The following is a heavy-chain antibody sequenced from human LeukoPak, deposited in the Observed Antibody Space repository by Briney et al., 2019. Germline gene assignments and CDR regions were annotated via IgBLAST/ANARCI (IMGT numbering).Heavy chain of an antibody. CDR1: GFNFDEYG. CDR2: INWNGGTT. CDR3: AREYYDSSDGESADAFDI. J-gene: IGHJ3*02. D-gene: IGHD3-22*01. Sequence: GGSLRLSCAASGFNFDEYGMSWVRQAPGKGLEWVSGINWNGGTTGYADSVKGRFTISRDNAKNSLYLQMNSLRAEDTALYHCAREYYDSSDGESADAFDIWGQGTMVTVSS. V-gene: IGHV3-20*01.